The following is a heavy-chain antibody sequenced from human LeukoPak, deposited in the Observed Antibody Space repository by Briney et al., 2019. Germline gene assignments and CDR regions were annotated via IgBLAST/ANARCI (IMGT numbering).Heavy chain of an antibody. J-gene: IGHJ4*02. CDR1: GGSISSYY. D-gene: IGHD4-17*01. Sequence: SETLSLTCTVSGGSISSYYWNWIRQPPGKGLEWIAEISHTGTTKYNPSLKSRVTISVDTSKKYFSLNLSSVTAADTAIYYCALFYVTTMTTSDYWGQGTLVTVSS. CDR3: ALFYVTTMTTSDY. CDR2: ISHTGTT. V-gene: IGHV4-34*01.